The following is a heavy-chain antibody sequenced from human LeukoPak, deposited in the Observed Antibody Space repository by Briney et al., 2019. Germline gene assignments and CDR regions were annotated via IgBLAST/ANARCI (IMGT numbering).Heavy chain of an antibody. CDR1: GFTFSSYA. CDR3: ARRTSTTVTFDY. CDR2: ISSNGGST. D-gene: IGHD4-17*01. J-gene: IGHJ4*02. Sequence: PGGSLRLSCAASGFTFSSYAMHWVRQAPGKGLEYVSAISSNGGSTYYANSVKGRFTISRDNSKNTLYLQMGSLRAEDMAVYYSARRTSTTVTFDYWGQGTLVTASS. V-gene: IGHV3-64*01.